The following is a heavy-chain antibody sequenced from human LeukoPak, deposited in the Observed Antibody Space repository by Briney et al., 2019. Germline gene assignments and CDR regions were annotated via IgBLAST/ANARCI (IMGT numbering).Heavy chain of an antibody. Sequence: SETLSLTCAVYGGSFSGYYWSWIRQPPGKGLEWIGEINHSGSTNYNPSLKSRVTISVDTSKNQFSLKLSSVTAADTAVYYCARGRWNGIVDAFDIWGQGTVVTVSS. CDR3: ARGRWNGIVDAFDI. D-gene: IGHD3-3*01. V-gene: IGHV4-34*01. CDR1: GGSFSGYY. J-gene: IGHJ3*02. CDR2: INHSGST.